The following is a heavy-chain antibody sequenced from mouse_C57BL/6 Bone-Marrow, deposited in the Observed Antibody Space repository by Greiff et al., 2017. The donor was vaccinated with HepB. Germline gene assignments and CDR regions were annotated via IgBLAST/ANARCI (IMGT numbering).Heavy chain of an antibody. CDR3: ASSILLRDY. Sequence: VQLQESGAELARPGASVKLSCKASGYTFTSYGISWVKQRTGQGLEWIGDIYPRSGNTYYNEKLKGKATLTADKSYSTAYMELRSLTSEDAAVYFCASSILLRDYWGQGTTLTVSS. CDR2: IYPRSGNT. V-gene: IGHV1-81*01. J-gene: IGHJ2*01. D-gene: IGHD1-1*01. CDR1: GYTFTSYG.